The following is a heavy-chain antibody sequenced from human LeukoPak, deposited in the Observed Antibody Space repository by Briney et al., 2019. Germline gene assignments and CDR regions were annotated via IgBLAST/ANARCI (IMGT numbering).Heavy chain of an antibody. CDR1: GGSISSGGYS. Sequence: SQTLSLTCAVSGGSISSGGYSWSWIRQPPGKGLEWIGYIYYSGSTNYNPSLKSRVTISVDTSKNQFSLKLSSVTAADTAVYYCARVGRDYYYMDVWGKGTTVTVSS. CDR2: IYYSGST. D-gene: IGHD3-16*01. CDR3: ARVGRDYYYMDV. V-gene: IGHV4-30-4*07. J-gene: IGHJ6*03.